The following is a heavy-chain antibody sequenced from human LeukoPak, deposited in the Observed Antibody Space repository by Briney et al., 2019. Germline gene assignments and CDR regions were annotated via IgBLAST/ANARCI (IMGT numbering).Heavy chain of an antibody. D-gene: IGHD3-3*01. CDR2: IYYSGST. Sequence: PSETLSLTCTVSGGSISSSSYYWGWIRQPPGKGLEWIGSIYYSGSTYYNPSLKSRVTISVDTSKNQFSLKLSSVTAADTAVYYCARASITIFGVGFDYWGQGTLVTVSS. CDR1: GGSISSSSYY. CDR3: ARASITIFGVGFDY. J-gene: IGHJ4*02. V-gene: IGHV4-39*07.